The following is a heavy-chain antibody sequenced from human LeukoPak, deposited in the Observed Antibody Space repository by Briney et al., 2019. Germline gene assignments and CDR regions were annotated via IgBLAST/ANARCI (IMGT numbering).Heavy chain of an antibody. CDR1: GINANDYY. Sequence: GGSLRLSCELSGINANDYYISWVRQAPGKGLEWVSAISGSGGSTYYADSMKGRFTISRDNSKNTLYLQMNSLRAEDTAVYYCAKDGQAATYYYDSGAYYYDYWGQGTLVTVSS. D-gene: IGHD3-22*01. CDR3: AKDGQAATYYYDSGAYYYDY. CDR2: ISGSGGST. J-gene: IGHJ4*02. V-gene: IGHV3-23*01.